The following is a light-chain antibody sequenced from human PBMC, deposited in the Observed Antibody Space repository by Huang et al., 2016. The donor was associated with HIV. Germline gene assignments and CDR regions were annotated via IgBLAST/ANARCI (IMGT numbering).Light chain of an antibody. V-gene: IGKV4-1*01. J-gene: IGKJ1*01. CDR2: WAS. Sequence: DIVMTQSPDSLAVSLGERATISCVSSQSVLSPSNNRNHLAWYQQKPRQPPKLLIYWASTRESGVPDGFRGSGSATDFTLTIDNLQAEDVALYFCQQYYSIPGFGQGTYVEV. CDR3: QQYYSIPG. CDR1: QSVLSPSNNRNH.